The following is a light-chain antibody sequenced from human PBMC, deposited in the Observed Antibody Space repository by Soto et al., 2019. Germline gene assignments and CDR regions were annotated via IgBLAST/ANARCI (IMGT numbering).Light chain of an antibody. CDR2: DAS. CDR3: KQRSNWPQSWT. V-gene: IGKV3-11*01. J-gene: IGKJ1*01. CDR1: QSVSSY. Sequence: EIVLTQSPATLSLSPGERATLSCRASQSVSSYLAWYQQKPGQAPMLLIYDASNRANGILARFSGTGSGTDFTLTISSLVPEDFAVYYCKQRSNWPQSWTFCQGTKVQIK.